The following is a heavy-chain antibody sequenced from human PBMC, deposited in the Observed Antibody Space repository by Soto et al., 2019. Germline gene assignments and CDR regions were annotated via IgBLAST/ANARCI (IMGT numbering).Heavy chain of an antibody. CDR1: GDSISSYY. Sequence: SETLSLTCTVSGDSISSYYWSWIRQPPGMGLEWIGYIYYSGSTNYNPSLKSRVTISVDRSKNQFSLKLGSVTAADTAVYYCARDSGIYNDNCGQGTLVTVS. CDR3: ARDSGIYNDN. D-gene: IGHD1-26*01. CDR2: IYYSGST. J-gene: IGHJ4*02. V-gene: IGHV4-59*01.